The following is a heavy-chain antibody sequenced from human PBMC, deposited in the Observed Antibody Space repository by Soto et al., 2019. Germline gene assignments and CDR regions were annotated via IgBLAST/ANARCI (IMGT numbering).Heavy chain of an antibody. D-gene: IGHD3-10*01. V-gene: IGHV4-34*01. CDR2: INHSGST. J-gene: IGHJ4*02. CDR3: ARDKLTRPSDF. CDR1: GGSFSGYY. Sequence: SETLSLTCAVYGGSFSGYYWTWIRQPPGTGLECIGEINHSGSTNYNPSLKSRVTISVDTSKNQFSLKLTSVTAAVTAVYYCARDKLTRPSDFSGQGTLDIVSS.